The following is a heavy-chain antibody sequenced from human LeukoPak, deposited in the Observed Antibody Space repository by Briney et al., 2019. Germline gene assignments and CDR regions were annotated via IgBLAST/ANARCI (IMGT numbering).Heavy chain of an antibody. CDR3: ARHRGDSGSYFASYYFDY. J-gene: IGHJ4*02. V-gene: IGHV4-30-4*01. CDR2: IYYSGST. D-gene: IGHD1-26*01. CDR1: GGSISSGDYY. Sequence: SETLSLTCTVSGGSISSGDYYWSWIRQPPGKGLEWIGYIYYSGSTYYNPSLKSRVTISVDTSKNQFSLKLSSVTAADTAVYYCARHRGDSGSYFASYYFDYWGQGTLVTVSS.